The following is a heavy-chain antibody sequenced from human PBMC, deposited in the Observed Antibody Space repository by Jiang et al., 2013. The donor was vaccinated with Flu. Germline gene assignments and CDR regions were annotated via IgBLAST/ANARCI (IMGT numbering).Heavy chain of an antibody. CDR3: ARRYCSSTSCDILDY. CDR1: GGSISSSSYY. Sequence: GPGLVKPSETLSLTCTVSGGSISSSSYYWGWIRQPPGKGLEWIGSIYYSGSTYYNPSLKSRVTISVDTSKNQFSLKLSSVTAADTAVYYCARRYCSSTSCDILDYWGQGTLITVSS. D-gene: IGHD2-2*02. V-gene: IGHV4-39*01. J-gene: IGHJ4*02. CDR2: IYYSGST.